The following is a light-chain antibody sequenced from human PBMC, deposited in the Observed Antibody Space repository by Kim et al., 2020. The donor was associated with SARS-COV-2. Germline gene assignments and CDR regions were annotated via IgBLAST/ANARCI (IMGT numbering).Light chain of an antibody. V-gene: IGLV3-1*01. CDR1: KLGNRN. CDR3: QAWDSSTAI. CDR2: QDS. J-gene: IGLJ2*01. Sequence: VSPGQTASITCSREKLGNRNVCWYQQKQGHSPILVIYQDSKRPSGIPDRFSGSNSGNTATLTISGTQTADEADYYCQAWDSSTAIFGGGTQLTVL.